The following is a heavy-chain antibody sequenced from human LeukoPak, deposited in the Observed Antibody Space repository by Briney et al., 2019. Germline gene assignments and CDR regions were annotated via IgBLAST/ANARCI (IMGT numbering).Heavy chain of an antibody. V-gene: IGHV3-30-3*01. Sequence: GGSLRLSCAASGFTFNSYAMHWVRQAPGKGLEWVAVISYDGSNKYYADSVKGRFTISRDNSKNTLYLQMNSLRAEDTAVYYCARDPMRLLWFGELLSPDYWGQGTLVTVSS. D-gene: IGHD3-10*01. CDR3: ARDPMRLLWFGELLSPDY. CDR2: ISYDGSNK. CDR1: GFTFNSYA. J-gene: IGHJ4*02.